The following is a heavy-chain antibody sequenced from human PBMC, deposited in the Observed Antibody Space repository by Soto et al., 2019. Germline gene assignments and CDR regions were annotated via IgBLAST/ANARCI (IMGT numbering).Heavy chain of an antibody. D-gene: IGHD1-26*01. CDR3: AGERQWEPLIY. V-gene: IGHV1-18*01. CDR1: GYAFTNYG. Sequence: QVQLVQSGVEVKMPGASVKLSCKTYGYAFTNYGVTWVRQVSGQGLEWIGWVSGYNRNTNYEQKFEETVFMTTDTYTNTAHMELRSLRSDGAGIYYCAGERQWEPLIYWGRGTLLTVSP. J-gene: IGHJ4*02. CDR2: VSGYNRNT.